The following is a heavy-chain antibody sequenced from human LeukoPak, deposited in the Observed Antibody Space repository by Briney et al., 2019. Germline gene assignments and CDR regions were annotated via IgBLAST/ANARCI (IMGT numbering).Heavy chain of an antibody. J-gene: IGHJ6*02. V-gene: IGHV4-30-2*01. CDR3: ARVVGITMVRGAPPPGYYYYGMDV. CDR2: IYHSGST. Sequence: SSETLSLTCAVSGGSISSGGYSWSWIRQPPGKGLEWIGYIYHSGSTYYNPSLKSRVTISVDRSKNQFSLKLSSVTAADTAVYYCARVVGITMVRGAPPPGYYYYGMDVWGQGTTVTVSS. CDR1: GGSISSGGYS. D-gene: IGHD3-10*01.